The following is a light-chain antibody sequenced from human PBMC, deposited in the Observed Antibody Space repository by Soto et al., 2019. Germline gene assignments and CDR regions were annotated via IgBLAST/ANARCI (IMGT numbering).Light chain of an antibody. CDR2: GAS. CDR3: QQYFNWPLTWT. CDR1: QSIRTN. J-gene: IGKJ3*01. Sequence: EIVLTQSPAPLSVCAGGTVTLSCRASQSIRTNVAWYQQIPGQAPRLLVYGASTRATGVPARFSGSGSGIEFTLTTSSLQSEDSAFYYCQQYFNWPLTWTFGPGTKVDIK. V-gene: IGKV3-15*01.